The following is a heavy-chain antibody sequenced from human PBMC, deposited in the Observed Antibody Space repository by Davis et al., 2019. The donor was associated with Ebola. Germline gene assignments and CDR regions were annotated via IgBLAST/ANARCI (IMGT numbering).Heavy chain of an antibody. Sequence: PGGSLRLSCAASGFTFSSYAMHWVRQAPGKGLEWVAVISYDGSNKYYADSVKGRFTISRDNSKNTLYLQMNSLRAEDTAVYYCAKGHGEVYWGQGTLVTVSS. V-gene: IGHV3-30-3*01. CDR3: AKGHGEVY. D-gene: IGHD4-17*01. CDR1: GFTFSSYA. CDR2: ISYDGSNK. J-gene: IGHJ4*02.